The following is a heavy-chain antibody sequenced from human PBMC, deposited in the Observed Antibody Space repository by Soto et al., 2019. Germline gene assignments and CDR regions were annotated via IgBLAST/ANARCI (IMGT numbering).Heavy chain of an antibody. CDR2: IYYSGST. J-gene: IGHJ4*02. Sequence: QVQLQESGPGLVKPSQTLSLTCTVSGGSISSGDYYWSWIRQPPGKGLEWIGYIYYSGSTYYNPSLKSRFTMSIHTSTNQFSLKLSSVTAAVTAVYYCAGTYYYGSWSYRYFDYWGQGTLVTVSS. CDR1: GGSISSGDYY. CDR3: AGTYYYGSWSYRYFDY. V-gene: IGHV4-30-4*01. D-gene: IGHD3-10*01.